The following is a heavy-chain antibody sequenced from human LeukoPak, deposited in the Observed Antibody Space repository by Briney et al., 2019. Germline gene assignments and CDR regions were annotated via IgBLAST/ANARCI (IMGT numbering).Heavy chain of an antibody. CDR3: ARDFYDSSGYYYFDY. J-gene: IGHJ4*02. Sequence: SETLSLTCTVSGGYISSYYWSWIRQPPGKGLEWIGYIYYSGSTNYNPSLKSRVTISVDTSKNQFSLKLSSVTAADTAVYYCARDFYDSSGYYYFDYWGQGTLVTVSS. D-gene: IGHD3-22*01. CDR1: GGYISSYY. CDR2: IYYSGST. V-gene: IGHV4-59*01.